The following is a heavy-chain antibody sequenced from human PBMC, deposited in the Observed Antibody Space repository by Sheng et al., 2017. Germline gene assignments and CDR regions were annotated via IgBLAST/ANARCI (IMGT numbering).Heavy chain of an antibody. Sequence: EVQLVESGGGLVQPGGSLRLSCTASGFTFSTYEMNWVRQAPGKGLEWVSYINDNGNTMYLAGSVKGRFTISRDNGKKSLYQQMNSLRVEDTGLYYCARGIRVGQTSMPAFDIWGEGTMVIVSS. CDR1: GFTFSTYE. J-gene: IGHJ3*02. D-gene: IGHD2-2*01. V-gene: IGHV3-48*03. CDR2: INDNGNTM. CDR3: ARGIRVGQTSMPAFDI.